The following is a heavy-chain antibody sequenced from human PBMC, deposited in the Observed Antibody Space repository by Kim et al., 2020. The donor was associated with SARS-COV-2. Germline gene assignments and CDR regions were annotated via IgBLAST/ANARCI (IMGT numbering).Heavy chain of an antibody. V-gene: IGHV3-23*01. CDR3: ANPRQPDY. CDR2: GEIT. D-gene: IGHD6-13*01. J-gene: IGHJ4*02. Sequence: GEITAYADSLKGRFTSSRDNSKTTLYLQMSSLRAEDTAIYYCANPRQPDYWGQGTLVTVSS.